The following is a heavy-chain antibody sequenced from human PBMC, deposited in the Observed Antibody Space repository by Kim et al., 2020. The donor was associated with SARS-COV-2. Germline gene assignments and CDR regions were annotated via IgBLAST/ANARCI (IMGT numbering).Heavy chain of an antibody. J-gene: IGHJ3*02. D-gene: IGHD3-22*01. CDR3: ARDRSNYYDSSGYYDAFDI. CDR2: IIPIFGTA. V-gene: IGHV1-69*13. CDR1: GGTFSSYA. Sequence: SVKVSCKASGGTFSSYAISWVRQAPGQGLEWMGGIIPIFGTANYAQKFQGRVTITADESTSTAYMELSSLRSEDTAVYYCARDRSNYYDSSGYYDAFDIWGQGTMVTVSS.